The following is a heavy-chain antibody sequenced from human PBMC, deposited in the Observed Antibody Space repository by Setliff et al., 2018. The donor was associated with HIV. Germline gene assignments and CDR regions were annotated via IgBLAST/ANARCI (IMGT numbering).Heavy chain of an antibody. V-gene: IGHV4-39*01. J-gene: IGHJ3*02. D-gene: IGHD2-21*01. CDR1: GDSISSSTFY. Sequence: SETLSLTCTVSGDSISSSTFYWGWTRQPPGKGLEWIGSIYYSGTTHYNPSLKSRVALSVDTSKNQFSLKLSSVTAADTAVYYCARPRLRGSGAFDILGQGTMVTVSS. CDR2: IYYSGTT. CDR3: ARPRLRGSGAFDI.